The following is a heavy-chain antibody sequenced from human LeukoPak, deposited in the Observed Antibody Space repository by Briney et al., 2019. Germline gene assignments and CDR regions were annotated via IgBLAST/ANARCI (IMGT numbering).Heavy chain of an antibody. Sequence: GGSLRLSCAASGFTFRSYAMHWVRQAPGKGLAGVAVISYDGRNEYYADSVKGRFTISRDDSKNTLNLQMNSLRAEDTAVYYCAVGFCSTTSCPYYYFYYGIDVWGQGTTVTVS. V-gene: IGHV3-30*04. J-gene: IGHJ6*02. D-gene: IGHD2-2*01. CDR3: AVGFCSTTSCPYYYFYYGIDV. CDR2: ISYDGRNE. CDR1: GFTFRSYA.